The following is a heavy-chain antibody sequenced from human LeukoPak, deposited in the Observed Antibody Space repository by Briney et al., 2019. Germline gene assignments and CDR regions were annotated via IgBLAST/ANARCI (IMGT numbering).Heavy chain of an antibody. CDR1: GFTLGSYA. CDR3: AKGVRLWFAFYFDY. Sequence: PGGSLTLSCAGSGFTLGSYAMSWVPQAPGKGLEWVSAISGNGYNTYYADSVKGRFTISSESTGNTLYLQMHNLRAEDTAVYYCAKGVRLWFAFYFDYWGQGTLVTVSS. D-gene: IGHD3-10*01. J-gene: IGHJ4*02. CDR2: ISGNGYNT. V-gene: IGHV3-23*01.